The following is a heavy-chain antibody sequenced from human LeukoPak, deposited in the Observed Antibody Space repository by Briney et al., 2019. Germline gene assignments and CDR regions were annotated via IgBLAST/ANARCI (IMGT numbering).Heavy chain of an antibody. CDR1: GFTFSNYA. V-gene: IGHV3-7*03. CDR3: AKEGRSLQTY. CDR2: IKEDGTET. Sequence: GGSLRLSCAASGFTFSNYALNWVRQAPGKGLEWVANIKEDGTETYYVDSVKGRFTISKDNAKNSLYLQMNSLRVEDTAVYYCAKEGRSLQTYWGQGTLVTVSS. J-gene: IGHJ4*02. D-gene: IGHD5-24*01.